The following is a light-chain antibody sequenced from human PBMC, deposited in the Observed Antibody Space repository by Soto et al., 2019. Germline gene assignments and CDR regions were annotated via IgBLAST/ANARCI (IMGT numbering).Light chain of an antibody. CDR1: SSNIGAGYD. CDR3: QSYDSSLGDLWV. V-gene: IGLV1-40*01. Sequence: QSVLTQPPSVSGAPGQRVTISCTGSSSNIGAGYDVHWYQQLPGTAPKLLIYGNSNRPSGVPDRFSGSKSGTSASLAITGLQAEDEADYYSQSYDSSLGDLWVFGGGTKVTVL. CDR2: GNS. J-gene: IGLJ3*02.